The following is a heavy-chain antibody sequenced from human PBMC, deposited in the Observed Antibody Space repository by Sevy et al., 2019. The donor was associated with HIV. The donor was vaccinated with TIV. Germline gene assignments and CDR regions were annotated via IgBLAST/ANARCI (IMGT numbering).Heavy chain of an antibody. CDR3: ARRGGIAVAGRSDFDY. CDR2: IPYDGSNK. J-gene: IGHJ4*02. CDR1: GFTFSSYA. V-gene: IGHV3-30-3*01. Sequence: GGSLRLSCAASGFTFSSYAMHWVRQAPGKGLEWVAVIPYDGSNKYYSDSVKGRFTISRDNSKNTLYLQMNSLRAEDTAVYYCARRGGIAVAGRSDFDYWGQGTLVTVSS. D-gene: IGHD6-19*01.